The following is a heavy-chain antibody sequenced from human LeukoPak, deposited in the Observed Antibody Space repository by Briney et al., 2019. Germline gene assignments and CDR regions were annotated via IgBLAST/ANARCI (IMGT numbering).Heavy chain of an antibody. J-gene: IGHJ3*02. CDR1: GDSISSASYS. V-gene: IGHV4-61*02. CDR2: IYSSGST. Sequence: SETLSLTCTVSGDSISSASYSWSWIRQPAGTGLEWIGRIYSSGSTNYNPSLKSRVTISVDTSKNQFSLRLSSVTAADTAVYYCARPGSGSYVDAFEIWGQGTMVTVSS. D-gene: IGHD1-26*01. CDR3: ARPGSGSYVDAFEI.